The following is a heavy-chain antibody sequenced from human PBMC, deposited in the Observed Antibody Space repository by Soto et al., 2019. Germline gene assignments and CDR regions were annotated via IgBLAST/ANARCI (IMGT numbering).Heavy chain of an antibody. V-gene: IGHV4-59*08. Sequence: QVQLQESGPGLVKPSETLSLSCTVSGGSISSYYWSWFRQSPGKRMEWIGYVHHSWGSSYNPTLQSRVALSLDTSKSQSSLKVTSVTATDTAVYYCARQGFGPLHGLVDVWGQGTTVTVSS. CDR1: GGSISSYY. CDR2: VHHSWGS. D-gene: IGHD3-10*01. CDR3: ARQGFGPLHGLVDV. J-gene: IGHJ6*02.